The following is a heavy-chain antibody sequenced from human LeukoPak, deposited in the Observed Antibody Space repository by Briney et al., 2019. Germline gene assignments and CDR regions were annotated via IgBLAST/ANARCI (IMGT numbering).Heavy chain of an antibody. CDR2: IIPMIGTP. J-gene: IGHJ3*02. Sequence: ASVKVSCKASGGTFSSYSISWVRQAPGQGLEWMGRIIPMIGTPNYAQKFQGKTTISADKSTSTAYMEMSSLRSEDTAVYYCARRHVYNHEAFDMWGQGTMVTVSS. D-gene: IGHD5-24*01. CDR3: ARRHVYNHEAFDM. V-gene: IGHV1-69*08. CDR1: GGTFSSYS.